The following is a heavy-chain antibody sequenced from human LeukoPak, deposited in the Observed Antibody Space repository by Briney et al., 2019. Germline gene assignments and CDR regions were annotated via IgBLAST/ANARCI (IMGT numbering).Heavy chain of an antibody. V-gene: IGHV3-74*01. CDR3: ARDRWGDAFDI. CDR1: AFTFSSYW. Sequence: GGSLRLSCAASAFTFSSYWMHWVRQAPGKGLVWVSRINNDGSNTNYADSVKGRFTISRDKSKNTLYLQMNSLRVEDTAVYYCARDRWGDAFDIWGQGTMVTVSS. D-gene: IGHD4-23*01. J-gene: IGHJ3*02. CDR2: INNDGSNT.